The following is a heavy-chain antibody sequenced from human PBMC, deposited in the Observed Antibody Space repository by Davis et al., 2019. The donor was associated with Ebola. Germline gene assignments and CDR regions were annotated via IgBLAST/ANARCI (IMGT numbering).Heavy chain of an antibody. CDR2: ISYSGGTA. D-gene: IGHD4-17*01. Sequence: GGSLRLSCAASGFTFSSYAMSWVRQAPGKGLEWVSAISYSGGTAYYAGSVRGRFTISRDNAKNSLYLQMNSLRAEDTAVYYCARDDGDVLYYGMDVWGKGATVTVSS. CDR3: ARDDGDVLYYGMDV. J-gene: IGHJ6*04. CDR1: GFTFSSYA. V-gene: IGHV3-23*01.